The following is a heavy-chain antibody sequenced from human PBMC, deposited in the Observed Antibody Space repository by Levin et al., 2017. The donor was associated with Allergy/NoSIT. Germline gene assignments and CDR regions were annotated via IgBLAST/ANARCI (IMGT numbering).Heavy chain of an antibody. Sequence: SETLSLTCTVSGGSISSYYWSWIRQPPGKGLEWIGCMCYSGNTKYNPYLKSRVTISMDTYKNQFFLKLTSVTAADTAVYYCASDRVTRGDTNYYYGMDVWGQGTTVTVSS. CDR1: GGSISSYY. D-gene: IGHD5-18*01. J-gene: IGHJ6*02. CDR3: ASDRVTRGDTNYYYGMDV. CDR2: MCYSGNT. V-gene: IGHV4-59*01.